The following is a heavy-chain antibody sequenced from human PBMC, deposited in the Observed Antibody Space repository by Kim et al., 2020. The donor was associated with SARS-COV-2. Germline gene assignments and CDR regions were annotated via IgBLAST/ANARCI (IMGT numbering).Heavy chain of an antibody. CDR2: IYYSGST. D-gene: IGHD4-17*01. V-gene: IGHV4-30-4*01. J-gene: IGHJ4*02. CDR1: GGSISSGDYY. CDR3: ARGPGAGYGGNGGDFDY. Sequence: SETLSLTCTVSGGSISSGDYYWSWIRQPPGKGLEWIGYIYYSGSTYYNPSLKSRVTISVDTSKNQFSLKLSSVTAADTAVYYCARGPGAGYGGNGGDFDYWGQGTLVTVSS.